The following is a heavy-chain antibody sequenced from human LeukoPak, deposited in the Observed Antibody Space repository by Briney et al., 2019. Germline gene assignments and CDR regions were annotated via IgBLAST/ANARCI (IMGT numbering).Heavy chain of an antibody. V-gene: IGHV4-59*01. D-gene: IGHD3-10*01. Sequence: PSETLSLTCTASGGSISSYYWSWIRQPPGKGLEWIGYIYHNGITNYNPSLKSRVTISIDTSKNEFSLKLTSVIAADTAVYFCAREANYYGSGSYFEGTFDYWGQGSLVTVSS. CDR2: IYHNGIT. CDR3: AREANYYGSGSYFEGTFDY. J-gene: IGHJ4*02. CDR1: GGSISSYY.